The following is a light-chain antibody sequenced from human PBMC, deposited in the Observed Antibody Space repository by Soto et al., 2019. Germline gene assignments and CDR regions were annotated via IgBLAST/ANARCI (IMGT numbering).Light chain of an antibody. CDR1: SASVLTSYY. CDR2: STN. V-gene: IGLV8-61*01. Sequence: QTVVRQEPSFSVSPGETVTLTCGLTSASVLTSYYPSWYQQTPGQAPRTLIYSTNIRSSGVPDRFSGSILWNKAALTITWAQADDESDYYCELYVGSGTVVFGGGTKLTVL. CDR3: ELYVGSGTVV. J-gene: IGLJ2*01.